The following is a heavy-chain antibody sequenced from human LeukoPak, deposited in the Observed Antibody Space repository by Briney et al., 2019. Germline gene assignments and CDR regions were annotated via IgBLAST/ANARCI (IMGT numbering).Heavy chain of an antibody. CDR2: ISSGSRTI. V-gene: IGHV3-48*01. Sequence: PGGSLRLSCAASGFTFGSYSMNWVRQAPGEGLEWISCISSGSRTIYYADSVEGRFSVSRDNAKNSLYLQMRSLRAEDTAVYYCARESITGHRDFDYWGQGTLVTVSS. D-gene: IGHD1-20*01. CDR3: ARESITGHRDFDY. CDR1: GFTFGSYS. J-gene: IGHJ4*02.